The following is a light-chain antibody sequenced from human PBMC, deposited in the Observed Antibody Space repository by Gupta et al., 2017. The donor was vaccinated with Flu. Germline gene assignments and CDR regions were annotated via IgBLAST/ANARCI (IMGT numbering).Light chain of an antibody. J-gene: IGKJ2*01. CDR1: QSVSSY. CDR3: QQRSNWPPMYT. V-gene: IGKV3-11*01. Sequence: EIVLTQSPATLSLSPGERATLSCRASQSVSSYLAWYQQKPGPVPRLLIYDASNRATGIPARSRGSGSGTDFTLTISSLEPEDFAVYYCQQRSNWPPMYTFGQGTKLEIK. CDR2: DAS.